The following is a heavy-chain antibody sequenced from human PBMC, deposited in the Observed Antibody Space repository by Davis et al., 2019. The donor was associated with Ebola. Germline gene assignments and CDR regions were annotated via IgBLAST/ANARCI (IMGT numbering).Heavy chain of an antibody. Sequence: MPSETLSLTCTVSGGSMNSYYWSWVRQPPGKGLEWIGYIHYSGSTNYNPSLKSRVTISVDTSKNQFSLKLSSVTAADTAVYYCARDTAHYYDSSGFDYWGQGTLVTVSS. D-gene: IGHD3-22*01. CDR3: ARDTAHYYDSSGFDY. V-gene: IGHV4-59*12. CDR2: IHYSGST. CDR1: GGSMNSYY. J-gene: IGHJ4*02.